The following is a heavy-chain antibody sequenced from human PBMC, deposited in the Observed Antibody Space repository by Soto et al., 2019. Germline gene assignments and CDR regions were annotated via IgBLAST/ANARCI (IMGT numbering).Heavy chain of an antibody. CDR2: IDHSGST. Sequence: QLQLQESGSGLVRPSQTLSLTCAVSGGSFSSGGYSWNWIRQPPGKGLEWIGYIDHSGSTLYNPSLKSRVTISVDKSKNQFSLKLSSVTAADTAVYYCARDQREGNWFDPWGQGTLVTVSS. V-gene: IGHV4-30-2*01. CDR1: GGSFSSGGYS. J-gene: IGHJ5*02. CDR3: ARDQREGNWFDP.